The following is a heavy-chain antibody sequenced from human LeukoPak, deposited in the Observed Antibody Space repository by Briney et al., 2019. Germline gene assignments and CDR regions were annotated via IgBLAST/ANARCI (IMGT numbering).Heavy chain of an antibody. CDR1: GDTFTSHD. J-gene: IGHJ6*03. CDR2: MNPDSGST. Sequence: ASVKVSCKASGDTFTSHDIYWVRQATGQGLEWMGWMNPDSGSTGYAQKFQGRVTITWNTSISTAYMDLSRLRSEDTAVYYCARGRAWGSYYYFYLDVWGKGTRSPSP. D-gene: IGHD3-16*01. CDR3: ARGRAWGSYYYFYLDV. V-gene: IGHV1-8*03.